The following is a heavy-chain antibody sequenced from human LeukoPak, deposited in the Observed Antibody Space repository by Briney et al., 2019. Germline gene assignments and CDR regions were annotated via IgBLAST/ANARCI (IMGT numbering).Heavy chain of an antibody. CDR1: GFTFSNAW. J-gene: IGHJ4*02. D-gene: IGHD2-15*01. CDR3: SANYCSGTNCYYY. V-gene: IGHV3-73*01. Sequence: GGSLRLSCAASGFTFSNAWMSWVRQASGKGLEWVGRIRSKTNSYATAYAASVKGRFAISRDDSKNTAYVQMNSLKTEDAAVYYCSANYCSGTNCYYYWGQGTLVTVSS. CDR2: IRSKTNSYAT.